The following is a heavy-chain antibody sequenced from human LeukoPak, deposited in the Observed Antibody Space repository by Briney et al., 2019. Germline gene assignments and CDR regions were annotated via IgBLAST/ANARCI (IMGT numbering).Heavy chain of an antibody. Sequence: GGSLRLSWAASGFTFSTHWRSLGRQAPGKGVEWVANIKQDGSEKYYVDSVQGRFTISRDNAKTSLYLQMNSLRAEDTAMYYCARDSAGNDYWGQGTLVTVSS. V-gene: IGHV3-7*01. CDR1: GFTFSTHW. D-gene: IGHD6-13*01. CDR2: IKQDGSEK. J-gene: IGHJ4*02. CDR3: ARDSAGNDY.